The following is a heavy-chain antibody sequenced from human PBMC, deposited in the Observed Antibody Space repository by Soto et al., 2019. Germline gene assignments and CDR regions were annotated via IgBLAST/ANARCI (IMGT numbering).Heavy chain of an antibody. D-gene: IGHD3-9*01. CDR3: ARERTNYDILTGLDY. Sequence: GGSLRLSCAASGFTFSSYGMHWVRQAPGKGLEWVAVIWYDGSNKYYADSVKGRFTISRDNSKNTLYLQMNSLRAEDTAVYYCARERTNYDILTGLDYWGQGTLVTVSS. CDR1: GFTFSSYG. V-gene: IGHV3-33*01. CDR2: IWYDGSNK. J-gene: IGHJ4*02.